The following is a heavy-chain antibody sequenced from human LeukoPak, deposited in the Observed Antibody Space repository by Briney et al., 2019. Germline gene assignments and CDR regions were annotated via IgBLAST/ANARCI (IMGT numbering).Heavy chain of an antibody. Sequence: GGSLRLSCAASGFTFDDYAMHWVRQAPGKGLMWVSRIKSDGSWTNYADSVRGRFTISRDNAKNTLYLQMIGLRAEDTAIYYCVRDGDAYDFDHWGQGILVTVSS. D-gene: IGHD5-12*01. V-gene: IGHV3-74*01. CDR1: GFTFDDYA. CDR3: VRDGDAYDFDH. CDR2: IKSDGSWT. J-gene: IGHJ4*02.